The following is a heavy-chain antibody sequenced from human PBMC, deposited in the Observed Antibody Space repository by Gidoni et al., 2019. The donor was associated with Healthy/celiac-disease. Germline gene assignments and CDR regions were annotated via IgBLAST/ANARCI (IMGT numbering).Heavy chain of an antibody. J-gene: IGHJ4*02. V-gene: IGHV3-53*01. CDR2: IYSGGST. Sequence: VIYSGGSTYYADYVKGRFTISRDNSKNTLYLPMNSLRADDTAVSYCARSRAGLKYYVYYWGQGTLVTVSS. CDR3: ARSRAGLKYYVYY.